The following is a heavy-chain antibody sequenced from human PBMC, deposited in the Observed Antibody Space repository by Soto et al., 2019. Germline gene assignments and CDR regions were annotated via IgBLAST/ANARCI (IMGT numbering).Heavy chain of an antibody. Sequence: HPGGSLRLSCAASGFIFSSYGMHWVRRAPGKGLEWVAGISYDGSNQYYADSVKGRFTISRDNSKNTLYLQLNSLRAEDTAVYYCAKDTYYHDTTGFYIFDSWGQGTLVTVSS. J-gene: IGHJ4*02. CDR1: GFIFSSYG. V-gene: IGHV3-30*18. D-gene: IGHD3-22*01. CDR3: AKDTYYHDTTGFYIFDS. CDR2: ISYDGSNQ.